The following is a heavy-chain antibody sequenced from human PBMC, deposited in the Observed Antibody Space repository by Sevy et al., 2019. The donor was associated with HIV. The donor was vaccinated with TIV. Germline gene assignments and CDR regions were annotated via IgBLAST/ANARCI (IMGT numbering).Heavy chain of an antibody. Sequence: GGSLRLSCAASGLIFSDYYMGWVRQAPGKGLEWVADISSGNTYTNYADSVKGRFTISRDNAKKSLYLQMNTLRAEDTAVYYCARLRVIASAPYYFDYCGQGALVTVSS. J-gene: IGHJ4*02. CDR3: ARLRVIASAPYYFDY. CDR2: ISSGNTYT. D-gene: IGHD2-21*01. V-gene: IGHV3-11*06. CDR1: GLIFSDYY.